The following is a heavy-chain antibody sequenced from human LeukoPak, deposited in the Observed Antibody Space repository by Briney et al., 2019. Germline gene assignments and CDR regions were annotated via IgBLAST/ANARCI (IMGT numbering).Heavy chain of an antibody. J-gene: IGHJ4*02. CDR2: VNPTHGGT. CDR1: GYIFTGYY. D-gene: IGHD4-17*01. V-gene: IGHV1-2*02. CDR3: AIVTTADGY. Sequence: ASVKVSCKASGYIFTGYYIHWVRQAPGQGLEWMGWVNPTHGGTNFAQKFQGRVTVTRDTSISTAYMELSRLTSDDTAMYYCAIVTTADGYWGQGTPLTVSS.